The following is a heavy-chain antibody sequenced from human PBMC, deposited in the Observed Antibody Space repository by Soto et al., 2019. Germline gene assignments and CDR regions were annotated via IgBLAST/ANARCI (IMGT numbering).Heavy chain of an antibody. D-gene: IGHD3-3*01. Sequence: EVQLLESGGGLVQPGGSLRLSCAASGFTFSSYAMSWVRQAPGKGLEWVSAISGSGGSTYYADSGKGRFTISRDNSKNTLYLQMNSLRAEDTAVYYCAKRPVLRFLEWLLDYWGQGTLVTVSS. CDR2: ISGSGGST. V-gene: IGHV3-23*01. CDR3: AKRPVLRFLEWLLDY. CDR1: GFTFSSYA. J-gene: IGHJ4*02.